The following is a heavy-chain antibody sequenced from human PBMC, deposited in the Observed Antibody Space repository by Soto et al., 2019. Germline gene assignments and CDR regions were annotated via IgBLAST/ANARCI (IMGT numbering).Heavy chain of an antibody. Sequence: QVQLVESGGGVVQPGKSLRLACVASGFTFSNYGMHWVRQAPGEGLAWVAVISYDEDNIYYADSVKGRFTISRDNSKNTLYLQMNSLRPEDTSVYFYARSGTTVTTFWYFDLWGRGTLVTVSS. CDR1: GFTFSNYG. CDR3: ARSGTTVTTFWYFDL. J-gene: IGHJ2*01. CDR2: ISYDEDNI. V-gene: IGHV3-30*03. D-gene: IGHD4-17*01.